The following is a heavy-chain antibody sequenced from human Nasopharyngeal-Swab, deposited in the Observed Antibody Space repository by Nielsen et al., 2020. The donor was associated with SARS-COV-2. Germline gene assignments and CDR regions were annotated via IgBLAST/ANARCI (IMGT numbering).Heavy chain of an antibody. CDR2: IGTVGDT. Sequence: GESLKISCAASGFTFSSYDFHWVRQAPGKGLEWVSAIGTVGDTYYSDSVKGRFTISRDDARNSLYLQMNNVRDGDTAVYYCAREQQLGPPNWFQYMDVWGKGTTVTVSS. V-gene: IGHV3-13*04. CDR1: GFTFSSYD. D-gene: IGHD6-13*01. J-gene: IGHJ6*03. CDR3: AREQQLGPPNWFQYMDV.